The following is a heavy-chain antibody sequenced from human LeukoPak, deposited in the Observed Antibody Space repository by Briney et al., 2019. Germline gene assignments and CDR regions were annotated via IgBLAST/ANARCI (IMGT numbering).Heavy chain of an antibody. CDR2: INPNSGGT. CDR1: GYTFTGYY. V-gene: IGHV1-2*06. J-gene: IGHJ4*02. D-gene: IGHD3-22*01. CDR3: ARPRYDSSGYRRYYFDY. Sequence: ASVKVSCKASGYTFTGYYMHWVRQDPGQGLEWMGRINPNSGGTNYAQKFQGRVTMTRDTSISTAYMELSRLRSDDTAVYYCARPRYDSSGYRRYYFDYWGQGTLVTVSS.